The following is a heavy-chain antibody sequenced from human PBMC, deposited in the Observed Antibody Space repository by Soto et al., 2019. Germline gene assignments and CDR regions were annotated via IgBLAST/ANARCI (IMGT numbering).Heavy chain of an antibody. CDR3: AKDSAVTIFGVVTPLYYYGMDV. CDR2: ISSSGSTI. CDR1: GFTFSDYY. J-gene: IGHJ6*02. Sequence: GGSLRLSCAASGFTFSDYYMSWIRQAPGKGLEWVSYISSSGSTIYYADSVKGRFTISRDNSKNTLYLQMNSLRAEDTAVYYCAKDSAVTIFGVVTPLYYYGMDVWGQGTTVTVSS. V-gene: IGHV3-11*01. D-gene: IGHD3-3*01.